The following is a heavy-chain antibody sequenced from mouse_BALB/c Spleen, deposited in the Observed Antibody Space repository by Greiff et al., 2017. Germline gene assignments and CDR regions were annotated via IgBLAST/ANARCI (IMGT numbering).Heavy chain of an antibody. Sequence: QVQLQQSGAELAKPGASVKMSCKASGYTFTSYWMHWVKQRPGQGLEWIGYINPSTGYTEYNQKFKDKATLTADKSSSTAYMQLSSLTSEDSAVYYCARTTSVITTGAYWGQGTLVTVSA. J-gene: IGHJ3*01. CDR1: GYTFTSYW. D-gene: IGHD2-4*01. V-gene: IGHV1-7*01. CDR2: INPSTGYT. CDR3: ARTTSVITTGAY.